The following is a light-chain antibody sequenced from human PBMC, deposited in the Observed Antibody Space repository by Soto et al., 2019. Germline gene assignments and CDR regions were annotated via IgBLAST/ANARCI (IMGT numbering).Light chain of an antibody. CDR1: QSVDNSH. CDR2: GAS. V-gene: IGKV3-20*01. Sequence: EIVLTQSPGTLYVSPGERATLSCRASQSVDNSHVAWYQQRRGLAPRLLIYGASNRATGIPDRFSGSGSGTDFTLTSNRLEPEDFAGYFCQQYGNSPPGTFGQGTRL. J-gene: IGKJ5*01. CDR3: QQYGNSPPGT.